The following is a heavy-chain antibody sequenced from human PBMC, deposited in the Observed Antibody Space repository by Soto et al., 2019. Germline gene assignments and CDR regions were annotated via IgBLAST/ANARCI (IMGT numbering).Heavy chain of an antibody. CDR3: AKIVSSSSWQLIDY. J-gene: IGHJ4*02. CDR1: GFTFSSYG. Sequence: QVQLVESGGGVVQPGRSLRLSCAASGFTFSSYGMHWVRQAPGKGLEWVAVISYDGSNKYYADSVKGRFTISRDNSKNTLYLQMKSLRAEDTAVYYCAKIVSSSSWQLIDYWGQGTLVTVSS. V-gene: IGHV3-30*18. D-gene: IGHD6-13*01. CDR2: ISYDGSNK.